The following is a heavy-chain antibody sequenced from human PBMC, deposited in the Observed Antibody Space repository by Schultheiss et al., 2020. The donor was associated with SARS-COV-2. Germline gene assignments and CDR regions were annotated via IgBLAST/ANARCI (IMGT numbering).Heavy chain of an antibody. Sequence: GESLKISCAASGFTFTTSAMNWVRQSPGKGLEWVSTITTRDGTTYYADSVKGRFIISRDNSKNTLYLQMNTLRAEDTAVYYCAKDLWRGSKYGMDVWGQGTTVTVSS. D-gene: IGHD3-16*01. CDR2: ITTRDGTT. J-gene: IGHJ6*02. V-gene: IGHV3-23*01. CDR3: AKDLWRGSKYGMDV. CDR1: GFTFTTSA.